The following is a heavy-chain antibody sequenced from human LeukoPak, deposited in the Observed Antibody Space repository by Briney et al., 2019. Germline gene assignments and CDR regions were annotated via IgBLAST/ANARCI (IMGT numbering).Heavy chain of an antibody. Sequence: PSETLSLTCAVYGGSFSGYYWSWIRQPPGKGLEWIGEINHSGSTNYNPSLKSRVTISVDTSKNQFSLKLSSVTAADTAVYCCARGTSSHSGWFDPWGQGTLVTVSS. J-gene: IGHJ5*02. V-gene: IGHV4-34*01. CDR3: ARGTSSHSGWFDP. CDR1: GGSFSGYY. CDR2: INHSGST. D-gene: IGHD6-6*01.